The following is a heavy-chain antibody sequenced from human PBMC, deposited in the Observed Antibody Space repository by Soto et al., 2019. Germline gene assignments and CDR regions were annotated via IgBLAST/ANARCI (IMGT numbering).Heavy chain of an antibody. CDR3: ARAGTSSVAGLFDF. CDR2: IYNSGRT. V-gene: IGHV4-59*01. J-gene: IGHJ4*02. Sequence: QVELQESGPGLVKPSETLSLACTVSGGSISNYFWSWIRQPPGKGLECIGYIYNSGRTKYSPSLKSRVTMSLDMSNNRFSLRLSSVTAADTAGYYCARAGTSSVAGLFDFWGQGTLVTVSS. D-gene: IGHD6-19*01. CDR1: GGSISNYF.